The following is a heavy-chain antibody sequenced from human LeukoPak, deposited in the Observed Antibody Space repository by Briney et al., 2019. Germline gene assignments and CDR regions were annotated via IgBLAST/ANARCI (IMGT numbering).Heavy chain of an antibody. Sequence: GGSLRLSCAASGFTFSSYAMSWVRQAPGKGLEWVSAISGSGGSTYYADSVKGRFTISRDNSKNTLYLQTNSLRAEDTAVYYCAKAKSPDYYGSGSYRAGHYYYGMDVWGQGTTVTVSS. CDR2: ISGSGGST. CDR1: GFTFSSYA. D-gene: IGHD3-10*01. CDR3: AKAKSPDYYGSGSYRAGHYYYGMDV. J-gene: IGHJ6*02. V-gene: IGHV3-23*01.